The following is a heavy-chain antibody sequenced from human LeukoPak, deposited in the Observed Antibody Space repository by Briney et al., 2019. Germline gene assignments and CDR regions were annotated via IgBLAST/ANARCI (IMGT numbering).Heavy chain of an antibody. CDR1: GGSISSYY. D-gene: IGHD6-19*01. J-gene: IGHJ6*03. V-gene: IGHV4-59*12. Sequence: SETLSLTCTVSGGSISSYYWSWIRQPPGKGLEWIGYIYYSGSTNYNPSLKSRVTISVDTSKNQFSLKLSSVTAADTAVYYCARVGSSGPPYYYYYYMDVWGKGTTVTVSS. CDR2: IYYSGST. CDR3: ARVGSSGPPYYYYYYMDV.